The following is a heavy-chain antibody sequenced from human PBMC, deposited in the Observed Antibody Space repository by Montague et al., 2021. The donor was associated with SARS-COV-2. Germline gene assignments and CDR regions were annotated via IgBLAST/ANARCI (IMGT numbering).Heavy chain of an antibody. D-gene: IGHD3-9*01. J-gene: IGHJ4*02. CDR1: GASISSRSYY. Sequence: SETLSLTCTVSGASISSRSYYWGWLRQPPGKGLGWIGFKYYSGSTYYNPTLKSRVTISVDTSKNQFSLRLTSVTAADTAFYYCVRHPHYDGLNGPPDFWDQGTLVTVSS. CDR2: KYYSGST. CDR3: VRHPHYDGLNGPPDF. V-gene: IGHV4-39*01.